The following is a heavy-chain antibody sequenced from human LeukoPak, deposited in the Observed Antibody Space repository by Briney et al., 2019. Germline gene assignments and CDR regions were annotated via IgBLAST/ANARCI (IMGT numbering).Heavy chain of an antibody. CDR1: GYTFTNYD. CDR2: LNPNSGNT. J-gene: IGHJ4*02. D-gene: IGHD6-13*01. V-gene: IGHV1-8*01. CDR3: ARGQGSHGQQLGDY. Sequence: ASVKAACKASGYTFTNYDINWVRQATGQGLEWMGWLNPNSGNTGYAQKFQGRVTMTRNISVNTAYMELTSLRSDDTAVYYCARGQGSHGQQLGDYWGQGTLVTVSS.